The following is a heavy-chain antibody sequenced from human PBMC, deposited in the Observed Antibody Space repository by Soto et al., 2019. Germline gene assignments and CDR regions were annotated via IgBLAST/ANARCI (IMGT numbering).Heavy chain of an antibody. V-gene: IGHV3-23*01. D-gene: IGHD6-13*01. CDR1: RVSVWIYA. CDR2: ISGSGGST. J-gene: IGHJ4*02. CDR3: AKVGEGSSWSPIFDY. Sequence: GGGLRLACSASRVSVWIYAIAGVRQATGKGLEWVSAISGSGGSTYYADSVKGRFTISRDNSKNTLYLQMNSLRAEDTAVYYCAKVGEGSSWSPIFDYWGQGTLVTVSS.